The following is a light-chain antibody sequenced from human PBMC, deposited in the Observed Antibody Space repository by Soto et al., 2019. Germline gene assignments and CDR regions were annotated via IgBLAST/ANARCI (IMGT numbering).Light chain of an antibody. CDR3: QQHNNWPPIT. CDR2: GAY. V-gene: IGKV3-15*01. Sequence: EIVMTQSPATLSVSPGERATLSCRASQSVSSNLAWYQQKPGQAPRLLVYGAYTRATGIPARFSGSGSGTEFTLTISSLQSEDFAVYYCQQHNNWPPITFGGGTKVDIK. CDR1: QSVSSN. J-gene: IGKJ4*01.